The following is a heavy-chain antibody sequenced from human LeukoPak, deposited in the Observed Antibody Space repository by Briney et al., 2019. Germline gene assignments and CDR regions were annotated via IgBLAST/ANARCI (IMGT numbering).Heavy chain of an antibody. Sequence: PGGPLRLSCVASWFNVSNYFMSGRRPAPGGGVGWVSVLYGGGSTYHSESVKGRSTISRDDSKNTLYLQVNYLSAEDPAVYYCARDSLYCGSDKCAFDMWGEGTMVTVS. CDR1: WFNVSNYF. CDR2: LYGGGST. J-gene: IGHJ3*02. CDR3: ARDSLYCGSDKCAFDM. D-gene: IGHD2-21*02. V-gene: IGHV3-53*01.